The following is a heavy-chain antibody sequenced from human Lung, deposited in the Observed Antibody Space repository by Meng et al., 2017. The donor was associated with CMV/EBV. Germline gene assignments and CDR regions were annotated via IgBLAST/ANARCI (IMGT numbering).Heavy chain of an antibody. CDR3: ARGQRYYYGSGRWDRAWYYYGMDV. CDR2: INHSGST. D-gene: IGHD3-10*01. J-gene: IGHJ6*02. Sequence: SETLSLTXAVYGGPFSGYYWSWIRQPPGKGLEWIGEINHSGSTNYNPSLKSRVTISVDTSKNQFSLKLSSVTAADTAVYYCARGQRYYYGSGRWDRAWYYYGMDVWGQGTTVTVSS. CDR1: GGPFSGYY. V-gene: IGHV4-34*01.